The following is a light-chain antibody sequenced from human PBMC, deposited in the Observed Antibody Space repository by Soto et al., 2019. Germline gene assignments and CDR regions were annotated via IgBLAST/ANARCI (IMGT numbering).Light chain of an antibody. CDR1: ESIRTY. CDR2: DAS. CDR3: QQRNNWPIT. J-gene: IGKJ5*01. V-gene: IGKV3-11*01. Sequence: EIVLTQSPATLSLSPGERATLSCRASESIRTYLAWYQQKPGQAPRLLIYDASNRATGVPARFSGSGSGTDFTLTIDSIEPEDFEAYYCQQRNNWPITFGQGTRLETK.